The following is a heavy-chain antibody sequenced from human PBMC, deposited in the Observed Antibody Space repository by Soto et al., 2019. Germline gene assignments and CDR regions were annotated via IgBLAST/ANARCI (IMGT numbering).Heavy chain of an antibody. CDR2: IIPIFGTA. CDR1: GGTFSSYA. D-gene: IGHD3-22*01. J-gene: IGHJ6*02. CDR3: ATEGDGSGSYYYGMDV. V-gene: IGHV1-69*12. Sequence: QVQLVQSGAEVKKPGSSVKVSCKASGGTFSSYAITWVRQAPGQGLEWMGGIIPIFGTANYAQKFQGRVTITADESTSPAYVELSSLRSEDTALYYCATEGDGSGSYYYGMDVWGQGTTVTVSS.